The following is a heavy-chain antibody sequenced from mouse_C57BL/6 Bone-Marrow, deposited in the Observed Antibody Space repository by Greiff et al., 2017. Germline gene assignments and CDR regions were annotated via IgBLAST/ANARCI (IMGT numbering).Heavy chain of an antibody. D-gene: IGHD5-1*01. CDR2: IDPEDGET. CDR1: GFNIKDYY. J-gene: IGHJ2*01. V-gene: IGHV14-2*01. CDR3: ATTYRGYFDY. Sequence: EVQGVESGAELVKPGASVKLSCTASGFNIKDYYMHWVKQRTEQGLEWIGRIDPEDGETKYAPKFQGKATITADPSSNPAYQQLSSLTSEDTAVYYCATTYRGYFDYWGKGTTLTVSS.